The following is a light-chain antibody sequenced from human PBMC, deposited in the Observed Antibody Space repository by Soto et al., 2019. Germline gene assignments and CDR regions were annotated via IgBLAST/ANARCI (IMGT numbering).Light chain of an antibody. CDR3: PAWDDSLSGPV. V-gene: IGLV1-47*01. CDR2: RNN. CDR1: SSNIGSNY. Sequence: QPVLTQPPSASGTPGQRVTISCSGSSSNIGSNYVYWYQQLPGTAPKLLIYRNNQRPSGVPDRFSGSKSGTSASLAISGLRSEDEADYYCPAWDDSLSGPVFGGGPTLTVL. J-gene: IGLJ3*02.